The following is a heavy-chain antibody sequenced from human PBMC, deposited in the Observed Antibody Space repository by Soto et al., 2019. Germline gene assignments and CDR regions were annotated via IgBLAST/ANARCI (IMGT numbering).Heavy chain of an antibody. V-gene: IGHV3-74*01. D-gene: IGHD6-19*01. CDR3: ARGGAVSSGWYDGH. CDR1: GFTFSSYN. CDR2: INSDGSST. Sequence: EVQLVESGGGLVQPGGSLRLSCGASGFTFSSYNMHWVRQGPGKGLVWVSRINSDGSSTRYADSVKGRFTISRDNXXNTLYLQMNSLRVEDTAIYYCARGGAVSSGWYDGHWDLGTLVTVSS. J-gene: IGHJ4*02.